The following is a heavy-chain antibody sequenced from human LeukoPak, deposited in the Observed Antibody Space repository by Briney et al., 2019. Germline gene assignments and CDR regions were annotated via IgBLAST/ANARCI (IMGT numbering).Heavy chain of an antibody. V-gene: IGHV3-48*03. D-gene: IGHD4-11*01. CDR3: VSGTSASNFNALDF. CDR1: EFTLSDYE. CDR2: IGGSRTTI. Sequence: PGGSLRLSCVGSEFTLSDYETNWVRQAPGKGLEWVSKIGGSRTTITYADSVEGRFTISRENAKNSVYLQMNSLRAEDTAIYFCVSGTSASNFNALDFWGQGTMVTVS. J-gene: IGHJ3*01.